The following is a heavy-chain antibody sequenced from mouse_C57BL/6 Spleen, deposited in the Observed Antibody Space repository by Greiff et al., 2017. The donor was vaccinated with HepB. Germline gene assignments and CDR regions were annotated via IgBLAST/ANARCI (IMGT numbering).Heavy chain of an antibody. V-gene: IGHV7-3*01. CDR3: ARYIPPITTVVGGAMDY. D-gene: IGHD1-1*01. CDR1: GFTFTDYY. J-gene: IGHJ4*01. Sequence: EVMLVESGGGLVQPGGSLSLSCAASGFTFTDYYMSWVRQPPGKALEWLGFIRNKANGYTTEYSASVKGRFTISRDNSQSILYLQMNALRAEASSTYYCARYIPPITTVVGGAMDYWGQGTSVTVSS. CDR2: IRNKANGYTT.